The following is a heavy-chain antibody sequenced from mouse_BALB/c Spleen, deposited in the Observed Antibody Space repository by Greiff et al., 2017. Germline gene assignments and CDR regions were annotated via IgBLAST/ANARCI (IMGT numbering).Heavy chain of an antibody. CDR3: ARSVTGTLGYAMDY. CDR1: GYTFTDYW. D-gene: IGHD4-1*01. Sequence: QVQLQQPGAELVMPGASVKMSCKASGYTFTDYWMHWVKQRPGQGLEWIGAIDTSDSYTSYNQKFKGKATLTVDESSSTAYMQLSSLTSEDSAVYYCARSVTGTLGYAMDYWGQGTSVTVSS. CDR2: IDTSDSYT. V-gene: IGHV1-69*01. J-gene: IGHJ4*01.